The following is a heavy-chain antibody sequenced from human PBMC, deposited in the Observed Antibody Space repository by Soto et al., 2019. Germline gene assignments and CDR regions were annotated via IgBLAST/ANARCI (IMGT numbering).Heavy chain of an antibody. CDR1: GFTFDDYA. Sequence: VQLVESGGGLVQPGRSLRLSCAASGFTFDDYAMHWVRQAPGKGLEWVSGISWNSGSIGYADSVKGRFTISRDNAKNSLYLQMNSLRAEDTALYYCAKGLWIFGVERQNAFDIWGQGTMVTVSS. D-gene: IGHD3-3*01. J-gene: IGHJ3*02. CDR2: ISWNSGSI. V-gene: IGHV3-9*01. CDR3: AKGLWIFGVERQNAFDI.